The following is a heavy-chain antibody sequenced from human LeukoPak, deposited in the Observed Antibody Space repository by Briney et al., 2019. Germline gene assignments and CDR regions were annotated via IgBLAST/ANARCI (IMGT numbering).Heavy chain of an antibody. CDR1: GFTFNTHA. V-gene: IGHV3-23*01. Sequence: GGSLRLTCEASGFTFNTHAMSWVRQAPGKGLEWVSVITGSGGTAYYADSVRGRFTISRDNAKNTLYLQMNSLRAEDTAVYYCARDRDTMVRGVNHYMDVWGKGTTVTVSS. CDR3: ARDRDTMVRGVNHYMDV. CDR2: ITGSGGTA. J-gene: IGHJ6*03. D-gene: IGHD3-10*01.